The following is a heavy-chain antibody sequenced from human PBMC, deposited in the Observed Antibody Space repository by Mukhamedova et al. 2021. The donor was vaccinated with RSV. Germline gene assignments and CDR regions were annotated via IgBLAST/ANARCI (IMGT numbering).Heavy chain of an antibody. V-gene: IGHV3-48*02. J-gene: IGHJ1*01. CDR3: VRDFYCELLH. D-gene: IGHD1-7*01. Sequence: ADSVKGRFTISRDNVENSLYLQMNSLRDEDTAVYYCVRDFYCELLHWGQGTLVTVSS.